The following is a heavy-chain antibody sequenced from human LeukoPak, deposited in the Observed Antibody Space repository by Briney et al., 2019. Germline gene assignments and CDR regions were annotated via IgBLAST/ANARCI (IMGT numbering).Heavy chain of an antibody. CDR1: GFTFDDYA. Sequence: GRSLRLSCAASGFTFDDYAMHWVRQAPGKGLEWVLGISWNSGSIGYADSVKGRFTISRDNAKNSLYLQMNSLRAEDTALYYCATGAELTGYADYFDYWGQGTLVTVSS. D-gene: IGHD3-9*01. J-gene: IGHJ4*02. CDR3: ATGAELTGYADYFDY. CDR2: ISWNSGSI. V-gene: IGHV3-9*01.